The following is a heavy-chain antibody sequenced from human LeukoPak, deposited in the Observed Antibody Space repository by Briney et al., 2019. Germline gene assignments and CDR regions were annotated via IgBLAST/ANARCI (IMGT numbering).Heavy chain of an antibody. Sequence: ASVKVSCKAFGYTFTSYYMRWVRQAPGQGLEWMGIINPSGAGTSYAQKFQGRVTMTRDTSTSTVYMELSSLRSEDTAVYYCAREGSSSSLAHWGQGTLVTVSS. CDR1: GYTFTSYY. J-gene: IGHJ4*02. D-gene: IGHD6-6*01. CDR2: INPSGAGT. V-gene: IGHV1-46*01. CDR3: AREGSSSSLAH.